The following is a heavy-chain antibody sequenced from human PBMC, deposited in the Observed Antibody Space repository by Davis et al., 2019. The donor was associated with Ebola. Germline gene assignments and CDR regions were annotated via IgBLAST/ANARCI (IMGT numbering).Heavy chain of an antibody. CDR1: GGSISSYY. J-gene: IGHJ4*02. CDR3: ARSVARSSSWYPNDY. V-gene: IGHV4-59*01. CDR2: IYNSGST. D-gene: IGHD6-13*01. Sequence: SESLSLTCTVSGGSISSYYWSWIRQPPGKGLEWIGYIYNSGSTNYNPSLKSRVTISVDTSKNQFSLKLSSVTAADTAVYYRARSVARSSSWYPNDYGGQGTLVTVSS.